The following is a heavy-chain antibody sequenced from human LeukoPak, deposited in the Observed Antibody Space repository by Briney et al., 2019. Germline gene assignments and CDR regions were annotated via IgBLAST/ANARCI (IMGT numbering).Heavy chain of an antibody. Sequence: ASVKVSCKPSGYIFIGYYMHWMRQAPGQGLEWMGWINLSTGDTNYAQKFQGRVTMTRDTSIRTAYMEMSRLRYDDTALYYCAIWAGGNAPVASFGYWGQGTLVTVSS. D-gene: IGHD3-16*01. CDR1: GYIFIGYY. V-gene: IGHV1-2*02. CDR3: AIWAGGNAPVASFGY. CDR2: INLSTGDT. J-gene: IGHJ4*02.